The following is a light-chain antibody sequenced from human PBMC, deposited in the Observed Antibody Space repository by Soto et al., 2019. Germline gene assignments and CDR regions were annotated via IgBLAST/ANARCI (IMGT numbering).Light chain of an antibody. Sequence: DIQLTQSPSFLSASVGDRVTITCRASEDISSFLSWYQQKPGKIPKLLISIASTLQSGVPSRFSGSGSGTEFTLTISGLQPEDFATYYCQQFNSYPITFGQGARLDI. V-gene: IGKV1-9*01. CDR2: IAS. CDR3: QQFNSYPIT. J-gene: IGKJ5*01. CDR1: EDISSF.